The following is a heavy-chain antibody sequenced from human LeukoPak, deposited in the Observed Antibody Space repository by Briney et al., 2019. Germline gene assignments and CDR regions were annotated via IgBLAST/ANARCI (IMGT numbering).Heavy chain of an antibody. CDR2: MSPNSGNT. J-gene: IGHJ6*03. CDR1: GYTFTSYD. CDR3: ARVGTPIWFGGHMDV. V-gene: IGHV1-8*01. Sequence: ASVKVSCKASGYTFTSYDINWVRQATGQGLEWMGWMSPNSGNTGYAQKFQGRVTMTRNTSISTAYMELSSLRSEDTAVYYCARVGTPIWFGGHMDVWGKGTTVTISS. D-gene: IGHD3-10*01.